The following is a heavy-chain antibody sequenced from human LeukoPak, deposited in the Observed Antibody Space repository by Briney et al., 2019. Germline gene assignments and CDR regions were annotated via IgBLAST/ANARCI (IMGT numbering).Heavy chain of an antibody. CDR2: ISGSGGST. CDR1: GFTLSSYA. Sequence: PGGSLRLSCAASGFTLSSYAMSWVRQAPGKGLEWVSAISGSGGSTYYADSVKGRFTISRDNSKNTLYLQMNSLRAEDTAVYYCAKVDIFLSYYFDYWGQGTLVTVSS. V-gene: IGHV3-23*01. J-gene: IGHJ4*02. D-gene: IGHD3-9*01. CDR3: AKVDIFLSYYFDY.